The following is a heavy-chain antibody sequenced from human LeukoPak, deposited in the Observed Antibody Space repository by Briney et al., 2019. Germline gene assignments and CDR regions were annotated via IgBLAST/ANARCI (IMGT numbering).Heavy chain of an antibody. J-gene: IGHJ4*02. V-gene: IGHV1-18*01. Sequence: ASVTVSCKASGYTFTSYGISWVRQAPGQGLEWMGWISAYNGNTNYAQKLQGRVTMTTDTSTSTAYMELRSLRSDDTAVYYCARDRTIFGVVIIDTGFDYWGQGTLVTVSS. CDR2: ISAYNGNT. D-gene: IGHD3-3*01. CDR3: ARDRTIFGVVIIDTGFDY. CDR1: GYTFTSYG.